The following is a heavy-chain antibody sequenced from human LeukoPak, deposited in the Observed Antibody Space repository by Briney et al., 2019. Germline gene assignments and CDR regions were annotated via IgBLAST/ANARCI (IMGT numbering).Heavy chain of an antibody. CDR1: GFTFINYA. CDR3: ARARDYDFWSGYWSHLDY. J-gene: IGHJ4*02. Sequence: GGSLRLSCAASGFTFINYAMSWVRQAPGKGLEWVSAISGSGGSTYYADSVKGRFTISRDNSKNTLYLQMNSLRAEDTAVYYCARARDYDFWSGYWSHLDYWGQGTLVTVSS. D-gene: IGHD3-3*01. V-gene: IGHV3-23*01. CDR2: ISGSGGST.